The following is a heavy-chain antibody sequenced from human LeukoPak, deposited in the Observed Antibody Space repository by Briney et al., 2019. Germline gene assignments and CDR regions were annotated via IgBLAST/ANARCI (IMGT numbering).Heavy chain of an antibody. CDR1: GYSFSNYW. CDR3: ARQYYDILTDPNYFDS. D-gene: IGHD3-9*01. V-gene: IGHV5-51*01. CDR2: ILPGISDT. J-gene: IGHJ4*02. Sequence: TPGESLKISCKGSGYSFSNYWIGWVRQMPGKGLEWVGIILPGISDTRYSPSFQGQVTMSADKSISTAYLQWSSLKAADTAMYYCARQYYDILTDPNYFDSWGQGTLVTVSS.